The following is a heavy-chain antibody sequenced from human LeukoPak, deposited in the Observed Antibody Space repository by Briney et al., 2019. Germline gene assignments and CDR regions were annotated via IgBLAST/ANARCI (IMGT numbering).Heavy chain of an antibody. D-gene: IGHD3-16*01. J-gene: IGHJ3*01. V-gene: IGHV4-59*08. CDR1: GDSISSSY. Sequence: SETLSLTCTVSGDSISSSYWSWIRQPPGKGLHWIGYIFHSGSTNYNPSLKSRVSISIDTSKKQFSLKLTSVTAADAAVYYCARHGDFGDTDAFDLWGQGTMVTVSS. CDR3: ARHGDFGDTDAFDL. CDR2: IFHSGST.